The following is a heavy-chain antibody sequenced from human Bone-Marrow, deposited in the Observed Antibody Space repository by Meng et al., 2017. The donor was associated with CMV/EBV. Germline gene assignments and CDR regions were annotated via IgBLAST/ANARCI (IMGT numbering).Heavy chain of an antibody. CDR2: INHSGST. V-gene: IGHV4-34*01. D-gene: IGHD1-7*01. CDR3: ARERISGTTYFDY. CDR1: GGSFSGYY. J-gene: IGHJ4*02. Sequence: SETLSLTCAVYGGSFSGYYWSWIRQPPGKGLEWIGEINHSGSTNYNPSLKSRVTISGDTSTSQLSLKLSSVTAADTAVYYCARERISGTTYFDYWGQGTLVTVSS.